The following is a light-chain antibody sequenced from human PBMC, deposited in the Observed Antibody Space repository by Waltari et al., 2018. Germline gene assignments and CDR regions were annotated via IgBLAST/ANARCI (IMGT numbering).Light chain of an antibody. J-gene: IGKJ1*01. V-gene: IGKV3-20*01. CDR3: QHYVRLPAT. CDR2: AAS. CDR1: QSVSKY. Sequence: EVVLTQSPGTLSLSPGERATLSCRASQSVSKYLAWYQQRPGQAPRLLIYAASTRATGVPDRFSGSGFGTDFSLTISRLEPEDFAVYYCQHYVRLPATFGQGTKVEIK.